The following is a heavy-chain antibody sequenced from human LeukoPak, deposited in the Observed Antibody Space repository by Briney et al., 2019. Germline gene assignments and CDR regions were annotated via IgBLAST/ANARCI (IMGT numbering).Heavy chain of an antibody. V-gene: IGHV3-9*03. Sequence: PGGSLRLSXAASGFTFDDYAMHWVRQAPGKGLEWVSGISWNSGSIGYADSVKGRFTISRDNAKNSLYLQMNSLRAEDMALYYCAKALSSGWYAGDAFDIWGQGTMVTVSS. J-gene: IGHJ3*02. D-gene: IGHD6-19*01. CDR2: ISWNSGSI. CDR3: AKALSSGWYAGDAFDI. CDR1: GFTFDDYA.